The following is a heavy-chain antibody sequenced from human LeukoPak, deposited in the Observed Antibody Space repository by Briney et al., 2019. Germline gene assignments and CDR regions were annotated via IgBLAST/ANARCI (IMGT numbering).Heavy chain of an antibody. D-gene: IGHD7-27*01. CDR2: IYYSGST. V-gene: IGHV4-61*08. Sequence: SETLSLTCTVSGGSISSGGYYWSWIRQPPGKGLEWIGYIYYSGSTNYNPSLKSRVTISVDTSKNQFSLKLSSVTAADTAVYYCARALTGDPFDYWGQGTLVTVSS. CDR1: GGSISSGGYY. J-gene: IGHJ4*02. CDR3: ARALTGDPFDY.